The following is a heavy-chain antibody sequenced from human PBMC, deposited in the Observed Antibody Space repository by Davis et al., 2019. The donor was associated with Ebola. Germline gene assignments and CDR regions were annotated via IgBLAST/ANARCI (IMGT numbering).Heavy chain of an antibody. V-gene: IGHV3-74*01. CDR3: VRPTSPYYGMDV. CDR2: INSDGRST. CDR1: GFSFSSHW. D-gene: IGHD3-16*01. Sequence: PGGSLRLSCAASGFSFSSHWMHWVRQAPGKGLVWVARINSDGRSTSYADSVKGRFTISRDNAKNTLYLQMNSLRVEDTAVYYCVRPTSPYYGMDVWGQGTTVTVS. J-gene: IGHJ6*02.